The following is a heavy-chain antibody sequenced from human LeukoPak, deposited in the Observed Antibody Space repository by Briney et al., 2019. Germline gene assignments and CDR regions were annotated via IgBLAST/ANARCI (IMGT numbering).Heavy chain of an antibody. CDR2: ISYDGSNK. CDR3: WTYYYGSGTTDAFDI. J-gene: IGHJ3*02. D-gene: IGHD3-10*01. Sequence: PGGSLTLSCAASGFTLSSYGMHWDPQAPGKGLEWVAVISYDGSNKYYADSVKGRFTISRDNSKNTLYLQMNSLRAEDTAVYYCWTYYYGSGTTDAFDIWGQGTMVTVSS. CDR1: GFTLSSYG. V-gene: IGHV3-30*03.